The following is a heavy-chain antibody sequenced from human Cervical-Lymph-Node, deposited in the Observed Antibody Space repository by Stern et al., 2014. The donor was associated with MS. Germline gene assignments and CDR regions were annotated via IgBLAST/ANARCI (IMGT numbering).Heavy chain of an antibody. CDR1: GYTFTTYS. J-gene: IGHJ2*01. CDR2: ISPSGDSI. CDR3: ATGGAAPRYFDL. D-gene: IGHD3-10*01. Sequence: VQLVESGPEVKKPAASLTVSCTASGYTFTTYSMHWVRQPPGPGLERVGIISPSGDSISYAQRFQGRVTMTRDTSTSTVYMELSSLRSEDTAVYYCATGGAAPRYFDLWGRGTLVTVSS. V-gene: IGHV1-46*01.